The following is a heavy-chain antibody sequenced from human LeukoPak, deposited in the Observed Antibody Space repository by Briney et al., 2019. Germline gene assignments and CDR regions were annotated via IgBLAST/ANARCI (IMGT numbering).Heavy chain of an antibody. D-gene: IGHD1-7*01. CDR2: INPNSGGT. J-gene: IGHJ3*02. V-gene: IGHV1-2*02. Sequence: ASVKVSCKASGYTFTGYYMHWVRQAPGQGLEWMGWINPNSGGTNYAQKFQGRVTMTRDTSISTAYMELSRLRSDDTAVYYCARSRIWNSGAFDIWGQGTMVTVSS. CDR3: ARSRIWNSGAFDI. CDR1: GYTFTGYY.